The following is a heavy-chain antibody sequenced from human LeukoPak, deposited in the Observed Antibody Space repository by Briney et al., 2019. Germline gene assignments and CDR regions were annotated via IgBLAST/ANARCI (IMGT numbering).Heavy chain of an antibody. CDR3: ARGGDHYYDSSGLEFDY. J-gene: IGHJ4*02. D-gene: IGHD3-22*01. CDR1: GCTFSGYS. Sequence: GGSLSLSCAASGCTFSGYSLNWVRQAPGKGLEWVSSISSSSSYIYYADSVKGRFTISRDNAKNSLYLQMNSLRAEDTAVYYCARGGDHYYDSSGLEFDYWGQGTLVTVSS. V-gene: IGHV3-21*01. CDR2: ISSSSSYI.